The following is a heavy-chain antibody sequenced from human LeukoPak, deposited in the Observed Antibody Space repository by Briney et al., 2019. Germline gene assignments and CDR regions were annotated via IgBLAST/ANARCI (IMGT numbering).Heavy chain of an antibody. CDR3: AXXPGVRGAKRTATTPDYYFDY. CDR2: XXXXXXXT. J-gene: IGHJ4*02. D-gene: IGHD3-10*01. CDR1: GYTFTSYD. V-gene: IGHV1-8*01. Sequence: ASVKXSCKASGYTFTSYDIXXXXXXTGQGXXXXXXXXXXXXXTGYAXXFQGRVTXXXXXSISTAYMELSSLRSEDTAVYYCAXXPGVRGAKRTATTPDYYFDYWGQGTLVTVSS.